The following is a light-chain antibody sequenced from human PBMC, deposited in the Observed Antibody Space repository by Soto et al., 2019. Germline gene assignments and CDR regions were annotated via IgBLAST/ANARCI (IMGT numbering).Light chain of an antibody. Sequence: DIQMTQSPSSLSASVVYIFTIASRPSQSISSYLNWYQQKPGKAPKLLIYAASSLQSGVPSRFSGSGSGTDFTLTISSLQPEDFATYYCQQSYSTPLWTFGQGTKVDIK. CDR3: QQSYSTPLWT. CDR2: AAS. J-gene: IGKJ1*01. V-gene: IGKV1-39*01. CDR1: QSISSY.